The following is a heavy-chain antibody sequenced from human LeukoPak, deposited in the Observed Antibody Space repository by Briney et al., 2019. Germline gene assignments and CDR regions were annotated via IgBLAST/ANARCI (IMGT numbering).Heavy chain of an antibody. CDR2: IYATGTT. CDR1: GDSISYFY. Sequence: SETLSLTCSVSGDSISYFYWSWIRQPAGKGLEWIGHIYATGTTNYNPSLNSRVTMSIDTSKNQFSLNLRSVTAADTAVYYCAKVAKYYYGPETYFFFEHWGQGTLVTVSS. CDR3: AKVAKYYYGPETYFFFEH. V-gene: IGHV4-4*07. D-gene: IGHD3-10*01. J-gene: IGHJ4*02.